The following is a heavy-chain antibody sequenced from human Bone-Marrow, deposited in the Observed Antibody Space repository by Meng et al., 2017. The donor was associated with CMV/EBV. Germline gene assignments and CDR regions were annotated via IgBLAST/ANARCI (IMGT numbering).Heavy chain of an antibody. J-gene: IGHJ3*02. CDR2: ISAYNGNT. CDR1: GYTFTSYG. V-gene: IGHV1-18*01. Sequence: ASVKVSCKASGYTFTSYGISWVRQAPGQGLEWMGWISAYNGNTNYAQKLQGRVTMTTDTSTSTAYMELRSLRSDDTAVYYCARGAVVTPQGGNAFDIWGQGIMVTVSS. CDR3: ARGAVVTPQGGNAFDI. D-gene: IGHD4-23*01.